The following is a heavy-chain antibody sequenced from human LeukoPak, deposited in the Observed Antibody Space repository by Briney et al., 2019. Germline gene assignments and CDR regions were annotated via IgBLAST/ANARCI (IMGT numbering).Heavy chain of an antibody. J-gene: IGHJ6*03. CDR1: GFTFSSYW. V-gene: IGHV3-7*01. CDR2: IKQDGSEK. CDR3: ARDAIVVVPAAVYYYYYYYMDV. Sequence: GGSLRLSCAASGFTFSSYWMSWVRQAPGKGLEWVANIKQDGSEKYNVDSVKGRFTISRDNAKNSLYLQMNSLRAEDTAVYYCARDAIVVVPAAVYYYYYYYMDVWGKGTTVTVSS. D-gene: IGHD2-2*01.